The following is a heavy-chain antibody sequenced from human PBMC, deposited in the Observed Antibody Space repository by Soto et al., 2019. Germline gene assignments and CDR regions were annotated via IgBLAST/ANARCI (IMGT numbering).Heavy chain of an antibody. D-gene: IGHD6-13*01. CDR2: IYYSGST. CDR1: GGSISSYY. Sequence: SETLSLTCTVSGGSISSYYWSWIRQPPGKGLEWIGYIYYSGSTNYNPSLKSRVTISVDTSKDQFSLKLSSVTAADTAVYYRARQPRTAGSSLDYWGQGTLVTVSS. CDR3: ARQPRTAGSSLDY. V-gene: IGHV4-59*01. J-gene: IGHJ4*02.